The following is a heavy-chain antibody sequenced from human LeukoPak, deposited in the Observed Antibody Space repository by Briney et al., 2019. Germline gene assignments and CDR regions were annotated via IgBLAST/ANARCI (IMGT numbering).Heavy chain of an antibody. J-gene: IGHJ4*02. CDR3: ARTSFCTNGICYTRYYFDY. CDR1: GGSISSYY. D-gene: IGHD2-8*01. V-gene: IGHV4-59*01. CDR2: IYYSGST. Sequence: SETLSLTCTVSGGSISSYYWSWSRQPPGKGLEWIGYIYYSGSTNYNPSLKSRVTMSVDTSKNQFSLKLSSVTAADTAVYYCARTSFCTNGICYTRYYFDYWGQGTLVTVSS.